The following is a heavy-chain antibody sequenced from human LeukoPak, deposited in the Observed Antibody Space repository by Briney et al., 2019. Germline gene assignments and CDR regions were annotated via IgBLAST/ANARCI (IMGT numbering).Heavy chain of an antibody. J-gene: IGHJ4*02. CDR2: IIPILDIA. CDR1: GGTFSSYA. V-gene: IGHV1-69*04. Sequence: VASVKVSCKASGGTFSSYAISWVRQAPGQGLEWMGTIIPILDIANYAQKFQGRVSVTADKSTSTAYMELSSLRSDDTAVYYCARGSYDSSGYYYEGVDYWGQGTLVTVSS. CDR3: ARGSYDSSGYYYEGVDY. D-gene: IGHD3-22*01.